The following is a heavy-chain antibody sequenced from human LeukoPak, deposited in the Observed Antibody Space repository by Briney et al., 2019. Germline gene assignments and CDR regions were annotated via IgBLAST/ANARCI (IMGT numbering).Heavy chain of an antibody. Sequence: GASVKVSCKTSGYTFTGYYIHWVRQAPGQGLEWMGWINPNSGGTNYAQKFQGRVTMTRDTSISTAYMELSRLRSDDTAVYYCARTYYKSSGHDYWGQGTLVTVSS. V-gene: IGHV1-2*02. CDR2: INPNSGGT. D-gene: IGHD3-22*01. CDR1: GYTFTGYY. J-gene: IGHJ4*02. CDR3: ARTYYKSSGHDY.